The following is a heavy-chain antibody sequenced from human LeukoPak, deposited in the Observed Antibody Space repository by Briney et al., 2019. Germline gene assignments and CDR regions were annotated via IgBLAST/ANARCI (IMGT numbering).Heavy chain of an antibody. Sequence: SETLSLTCTVSGGSISSGGYYWSWIRQYPGKGLEWFGYIYNSGSPYYNPSLKRRVTMSAAAFKNQFSLKLYSVTAADTAVYYCARGYYHDSNGYFWFDPWGQGTLVTVSS. J-gene: IGHJ5*02. D-gene: IGHD3-22*01. CDR3: ARGYYHDSNGYFWFDP. V-gene: IGHV4-31*03. CDR2: IYNSGSP. CDR1: GGSISSGGYY.